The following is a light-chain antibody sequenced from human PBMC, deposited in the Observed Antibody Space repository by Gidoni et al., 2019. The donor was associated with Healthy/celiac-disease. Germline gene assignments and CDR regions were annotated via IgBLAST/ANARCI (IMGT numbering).Light chain of an antibody. Sequence: SSELTQDTAVSVALGQTVRITCQGDSLRSYYASWYQQKPGQAPVLVIYGKNNRPSGIPDRFSGSSSGNTASLIITGAQAEDEADYYCNSRDSSGNHLGVFGGGTKLTVL. V-gene: IGLV3-19*01. J-gene: IGLJ2*01. CDR3: NSRDSSGNHLGV. CDR2: GKN. CDR1: SLRSYY.